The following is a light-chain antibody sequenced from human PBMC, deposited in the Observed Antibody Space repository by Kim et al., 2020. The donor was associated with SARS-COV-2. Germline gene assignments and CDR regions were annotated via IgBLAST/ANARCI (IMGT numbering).Light chain of an antibody. Sequence: QLVLTQPPSASASLGASVTLTCTLSSGYSNYKVDWYQQRPGKGPRFVMRVGTGGIVGPKGDGIPDRFSVLGSGLNRYLTIKNIQEEDESDYHCGADHGSGSNFLVVFGGGTKLTVL. CDR2: VGTGGIVG. CDR1: SGYSNYK. J-gene: IGLJ2*01. V-gene: IGLV9-49*01. CDR3: GADHGSGSNFLVV.